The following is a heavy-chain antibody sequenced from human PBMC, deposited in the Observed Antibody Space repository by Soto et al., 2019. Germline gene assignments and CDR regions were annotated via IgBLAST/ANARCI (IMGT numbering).Heavy chain of an antibody. CDR3: ARWGTTGGLDV. Sequence: QVQLVESGGGVVQPGTSLRLSCVGSGFTFRSYVIHWVRQAPGKGLEWVALTSYDGSNNFYGDSVKGRFTISRDNSRNTVELRMDRRRLEDTALYYCARWGTTGGLDVWGQGTLVSVSS. J-gene: IGHJ4*02. V-gene: IGHV3-33*05. D-gene: IGHD3-16*01. CDR1: GFTFRSYV. CDR2: TSYDGSNN.